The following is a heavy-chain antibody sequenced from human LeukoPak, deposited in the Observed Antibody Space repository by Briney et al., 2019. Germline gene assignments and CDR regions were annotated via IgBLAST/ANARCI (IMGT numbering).Heavy chain of an antibody. D-gene: IGHD6-13*01. CDR1: GFTFSSYY. J-gene: IGHJ4*02. V-gene: IGHV3-30*01. CDR2: ISYDGSDK. CDR3: ANPTSSSWYYFDY. Sequence: GGSLRLSCAASGFTFSSYYMHWVRQTPGKGLEWVAVISYDGSDKYYADSVKGRFTISRDNSKHTLYLQMNSLGAEDTAVYHCANPTSSSWYYFDYWGQGTLVTVSS.